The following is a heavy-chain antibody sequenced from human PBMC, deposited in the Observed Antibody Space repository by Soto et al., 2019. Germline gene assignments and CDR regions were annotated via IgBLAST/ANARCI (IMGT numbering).Heavy chain of an antibody. Sequence: SVRVSCKASGGTFSSYAISWVRQAPGQGLEWKGGIIPIFGTANYAQKFQGRVTITADESTSTAYMELSSLRSEDTAVYYCARERNVLRFLEWLLNKYGMDVWGQGTTVTVSS. CDR3: ARERNVLRFLEWLLNKYGMDV. D-gene: IGHD3-3*01. V-gene: IGHV1-69*13. J-gene: IGHJ6*02. CDR2: IIPIFGTA. CDR1: GGTFSSYA.